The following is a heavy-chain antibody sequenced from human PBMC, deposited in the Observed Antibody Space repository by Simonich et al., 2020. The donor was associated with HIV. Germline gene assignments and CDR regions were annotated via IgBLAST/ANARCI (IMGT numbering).Heavy chain of an antibody. CDR1: GESFSGYY. CDR3: ARLERGIDAFDI. V-gene: IGHV4-34*12. D-gene: IGHD7-27*01. Sequence: QEQLRQWGAGLLKPSETLSLTCAVYGESFSGYYWTWIRQPPGKGLEWIGEIIHSGATNYNPSLKRRVTISVDSSKKQFSLKLSSVTAADTAVYYCARLERGIDAFDIWGQGTMVTVSS. J-gene: IGHJ3*02. CDR2: IIHSGAT.